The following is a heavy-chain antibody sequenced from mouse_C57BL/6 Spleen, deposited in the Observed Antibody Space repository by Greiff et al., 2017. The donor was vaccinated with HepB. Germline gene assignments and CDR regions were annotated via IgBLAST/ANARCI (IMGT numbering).Heavy chain of an antibody. CDR2: ISDGGSYT. D-gene: IGHD2-5*01. Sequence: VQLKESGGGLVKPGGSLKLSCAASGFTFSSYAMSWVRQTPEKRLEWVATISDGGSYTYYPDNVKGRFTISRDNAKNNLYLQMSHLKSEDTAMYYCARSYSNYPWYFDVWGTGTTVTVSS. CDR1: GFTFSSYA. V-gene: IGHV5-4*01. J-gene: IGHJ1*03. CDR3: ARSYSNYPWYFDV.